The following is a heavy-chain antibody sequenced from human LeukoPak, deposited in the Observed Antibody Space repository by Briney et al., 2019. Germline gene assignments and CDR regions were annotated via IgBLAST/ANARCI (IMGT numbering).Heavy chain of an antibody. CDR1: GFTFSSYA. J-gene: IGHJ4*02. Sequence: GGSLRLSCAASGFTFSSYAMSWVRQAPGKGLEWVSSISSSSSYIYYADSVKGRFTISRDNAKNSLYLQMNSLRAEDTAVYYCARDKSPVSPSTIGYWGQGTLVTVSS. CDR3: ARDKSPVSPSTIGY. D-gene: IGHD3-16*01. V-gene: IGHV3-21*01. CDR2: ISSSSSYI.